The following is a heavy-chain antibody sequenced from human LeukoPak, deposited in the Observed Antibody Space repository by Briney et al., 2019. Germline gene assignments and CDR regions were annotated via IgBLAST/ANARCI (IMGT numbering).Heavy chain of an antibody. V-gene: IGHV1-18*01. Sequence: ASVKVSCKASGYTFISHTISWVRQAPGQGREWMGWISVYNGNTNYAQKLQGRVTMTTDTSTSTAYMELRSLRSDDTAVYYCARGASSYYDSSDYFDYWGQGTLVTVSS. D-gene: IGHD3-22*01. CDR1: GYTFISHT. CDR2: ISVYNGNT. CDR3: ARGASSYYDSSDYFDY. J-gene: IGHJ4*02.